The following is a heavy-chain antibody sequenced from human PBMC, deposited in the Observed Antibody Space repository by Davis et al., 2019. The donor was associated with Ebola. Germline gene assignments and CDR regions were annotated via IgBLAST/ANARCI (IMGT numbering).Heavy chain of an antibody. Sequence: PGGSLRLSCAASGFTFSSYAMTWVHQAPGKGLEWVGRIKSKTDGGTTDYAAPVKGRFTISRDDSKNTLYLQMNSLKTEDTAVYYCTTDYYDSSGYLYYYYGMDVWGQGTTVTVSS. CDR1: GFTFSSYA. J-gene: IGHJ6*02. CDR3: TTDYYDSSGYLYYYYGMDV. CDR2: IKSKTDGGTT. D-gene: IGHD3-22*01. V-gene: IGHV3-15*01.